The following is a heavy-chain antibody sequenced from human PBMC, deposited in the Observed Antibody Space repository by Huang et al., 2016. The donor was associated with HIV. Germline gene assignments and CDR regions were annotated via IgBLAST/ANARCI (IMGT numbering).Heavy chain of an antibody. CDR1: GGSISSDNSY. CDR3: ARLPGSITMIRGVITDPY. V-gene: IGHV4-39*01. D-gene: IGHD3-10*01. J-gene: IGHJ4*02. Sequence: QLQLQESGPGLVKPSETLSLTCTVSGGSISSDNSYWGWLRQPPGKGLEWIGSIYYRGGTYYNPSLKSRCTITVDTSKNQFSLKMRSVTAADTAVYYCARLPGSITMIRGVITDPYWGQGTLVTVSS. CDR2: IYYRGGT.